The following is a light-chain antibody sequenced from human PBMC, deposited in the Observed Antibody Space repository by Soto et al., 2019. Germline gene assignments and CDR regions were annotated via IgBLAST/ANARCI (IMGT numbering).Light chain of an antibody. J-gene: IGKJ4*01. V-gene: IGKV3-20*01. CDR3: RQYGYSLGFA. CDR2: GAS. CDR1: QSVSSNF. Sequence: EIVLTQSPGTLSLSPGERATLSCRASQSVSSNFLAWYQEKPGQAPRLLIYGASSRATGIPDRFSGSGSGTDFTLTISRLEPEDFAMYYCRQYGYSLGFAFGGGTKVEIK.